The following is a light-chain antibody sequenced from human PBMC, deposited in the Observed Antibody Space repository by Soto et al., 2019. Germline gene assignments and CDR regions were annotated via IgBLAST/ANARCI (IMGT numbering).Light chain of an antibody. V-gene: IGLV2-14*01. CDR3: SPYRSIGTVV. CDR1: SSDVGGYNY. J-gene: IGLJ1*01. Sequence: QSVLTQPASVSGSPGQSITISCTGTSSDVGGYNYVSWYQQHPGKAPKVMIYEVNNRPSGVSNRFSGSKSGNTASLTISGLRAEDEADYYCSPYRSIGTVVFGTGTKVTVL. CDR2: EVN.